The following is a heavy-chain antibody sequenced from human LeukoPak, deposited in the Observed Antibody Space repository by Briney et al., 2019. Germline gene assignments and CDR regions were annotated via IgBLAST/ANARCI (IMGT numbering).Heavy chain of an antibody. D-gene: IGHD2-15*01. CDR3: ARVVVAATPDAFDI. V-gene: IGHV4-59*11. CDR1: GGSISSHY. Sequence: SETLSLTCTVSGGSISSHYWSWIRQPPGKGLEWIGYIYYSGSTNYNPSLKSRVTISVDTSKNQFSLELSSVTAADTAVYYCARVVVAATPDAFDIWGQGTMVTVSS. J-gene: IGHJ3*02. CDR2: IYYSGST.